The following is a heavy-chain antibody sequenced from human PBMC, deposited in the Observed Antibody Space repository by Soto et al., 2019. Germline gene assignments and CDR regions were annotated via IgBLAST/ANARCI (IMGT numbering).Heavy chain of an antibody. CDR2: IYHSGST. D-gene: IGHD5-18*01. CDR3: ARGGDTAMVLNY. V-gene: IGHV4-30-2*01. J-gene: IGHJ4*02. Sequence: TLALTGAVSGGSISSGGYSWSWIRQPPGKGLEWIGYIYHSGSTYYNPSLKSRVTISVDRSKNQFSLKLSSVTAADTAVYYCARGGDTAMVLNYWGQGTLVTVSS. CDR1: GGSISSGGYS.